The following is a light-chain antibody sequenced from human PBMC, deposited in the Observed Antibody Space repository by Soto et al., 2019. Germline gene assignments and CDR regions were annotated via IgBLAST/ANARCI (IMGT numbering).Light chain of an antibody. Sequence: IQMTQSPSTLSGSVGERVTIPCRASQTISSWLAWHQQKPGKAPKLLIYKASTLKSGVPSRFSGSGSGTEFTLTISSLQPDDFATYYCQHYNSYSEAFGQGTKVDI. J-gene: IGKJ1*01. CDR2: KAS. V-gene: IGKV1-5*03. CDR1: QTISSW. CDR3: QHYNSYSEA.